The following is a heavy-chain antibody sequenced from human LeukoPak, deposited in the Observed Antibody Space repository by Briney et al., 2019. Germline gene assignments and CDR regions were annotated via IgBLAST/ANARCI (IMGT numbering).Heavy chain of an antibody. V-gene: IGHV1-18*01. J-gene: IGHJ4*02. CDR1: GYTFTSYG. D-gene: IGHD3-16*01. CDR3: ARDYRGRGSRYFDY. CDR2: MSAYNGNT. Sequence: ASVKVSCKASGYTFTSYGISWVRQAPGQGLEWMGWMSAYNGNTKYAQKLQGRVTMPTDTSTSTAYMELRSLRSDDTAVYYCARDYRGRGSRYFDYWGRGTLVTVSS.